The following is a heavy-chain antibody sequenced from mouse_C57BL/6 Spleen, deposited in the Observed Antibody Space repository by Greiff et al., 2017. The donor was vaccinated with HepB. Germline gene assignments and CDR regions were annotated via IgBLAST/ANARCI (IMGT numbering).Heavy chain of an antibody. Sequence: QVQLKQSGAELARPGASVKLSCKASGYTFTSYGISWVKQRTGQGLEWIGEIYPRSGNTYYNEKFKGKATLTADKSSSTAYMELRSLTSEDSAVYFCAKDGYYCAMDYWGQGTSVTVSS. J-gene: IGHJ4*01. D-gene: IGHD2-3*01. CDR3: AKDGYYCAMDY. V-gene: IGHV1-81*01. CDR2: IYPRSGNT. CDR1: GYTFTSYG.